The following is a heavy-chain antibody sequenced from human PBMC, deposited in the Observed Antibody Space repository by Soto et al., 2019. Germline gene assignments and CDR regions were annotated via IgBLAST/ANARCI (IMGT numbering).Heavy chain of an antibody. D-gene: IGHD3-3*01. V-gene: IGHV3-30*18. J-gene: IGHJ4*02. CDR3: AKDRAPLSYDSWSEPFDF. CDR1: GFTFSNHG. Sequence: GGSLRLSCAASGFTFSNHGMNWVRQTPGQGLEWVSVISYDGRHKYYADSVKGRFPISRDNTQNTLYLQIYSLTGEDTAVYYCAKDRAPLSYDSWSEPFDFWGQGTLVTVSS. CDR2: ISYDGRHK.